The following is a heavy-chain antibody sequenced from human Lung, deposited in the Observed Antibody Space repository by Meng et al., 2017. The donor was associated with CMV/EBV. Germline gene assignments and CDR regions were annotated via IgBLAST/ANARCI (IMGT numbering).Heavy chain of an antibody. V-gene: IGHV1-2*02. J-gene: IGHJ4*02. CDR1: GDTFTAHY. D-gene: IGHD7-27*01. Sequence: ASAKVSCKASGDTFTAHYFRWGRQAPGQGLEWMGWIHPHRGDTNYAQQFQGRVTLTRDTSINTGYMELTRLTSDDTAVYYCARDNNWGLDYWGQGTLVTVSS. CDR3: ARDNNWGLDY. CDR2: IHPHRGDT.